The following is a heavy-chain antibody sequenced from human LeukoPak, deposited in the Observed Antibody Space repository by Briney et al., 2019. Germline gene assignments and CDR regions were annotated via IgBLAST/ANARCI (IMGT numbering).Heavy chain of an antibody. Sequence: PGGSLRLSCAASGFTFSDHYIDWVRQAPGKGLEWVGRIRNKAESYKSEYAASVKGRVSISSDYSQNSLYLHNDSLETEDSAVYYCARGASIFWAVARSHMDVWGKGTTVSVSS. D-gene: IGHD3-3*01. V-gene: IGHV3-72*01. CDR1: GFTFSDHY. CDR2: IRNKAESYKS. CDR3: ARGASIFWAVARSHMDV. J-gene: IGHJ6*03.